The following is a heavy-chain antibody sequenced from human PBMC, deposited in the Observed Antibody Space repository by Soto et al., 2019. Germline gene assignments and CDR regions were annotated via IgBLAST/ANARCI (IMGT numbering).Heavy chain of an antibody. CDR3: AKPVLLWFGEFQRDYFDY. D-gene: IGHD3-10*01. V-gene: IGHV3-23*01. Sequence: GGSLRLSCAASGFTFSSYAMSWVRQAPGKGLEWVSAISGSGGSTYYADSVKGRFTISRDNSKNTLYLQMNSLRAEDTAVYYCAKPVLLWFGEFQRDYFDYWGQGTLVTVSS. CDR2: ISGSGGST. J-gene: IGHJ4*02. CDR1: GFTFSSYA.